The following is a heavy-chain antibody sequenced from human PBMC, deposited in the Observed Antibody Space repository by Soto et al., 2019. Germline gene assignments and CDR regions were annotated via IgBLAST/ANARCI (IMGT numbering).Heavy chain of an antibody. V-gene: IGHV1-18*04. CDR3: ARGAPYNWNDGGGYYYYGMDV. Sequence: ASVKVSCKASGYTFTSYGISWVRQAPGQGLEWMGWISAYNGNTNYAQKLQGRVTMTTDTSTSTAYIELRSLRSDDTAVYYCARGAPYNWNDGGGYYYYGMDVWGQGTTVTVSS. D-gene: IGHD1-1*01. J-gene: IGHJ6*02. CDR2: ISAYNGNT. CDR1: GYTFTSYG.